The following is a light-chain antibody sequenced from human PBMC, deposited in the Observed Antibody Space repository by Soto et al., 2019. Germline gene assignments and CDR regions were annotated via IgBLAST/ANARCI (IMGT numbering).Light chain of an antibody. CDR1: QSLVHSDGNTY. J-gene: IGKJ1*01. CDR2: KVS. V-gene: IGKV2-30*02. Sequence: DVVMTQSPLSLPVTLGQPASISCRSSQSLVHSDGNTYLNWFQQRPGQSPRRLIYKVSNRDSGVPDRFSGSGSGTDLTLKISRVEAEDVGVYYCMQGTHWPPTFGQGTKVDIK. CDR3: MQGTHWPPT.